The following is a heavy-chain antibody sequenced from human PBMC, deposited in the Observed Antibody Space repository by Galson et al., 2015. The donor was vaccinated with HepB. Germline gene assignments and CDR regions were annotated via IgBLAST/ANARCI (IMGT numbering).Heavy chain of an antibody. CDR1: GYTFTSYY. J-gene: IGHJ3*02. CDR2: INPSGGST. CDR3: AREYLYYYDSSGSSDAFDI. Sequence: SVKVSCKASGYTFTSYYMHWVRQAPGQGLEWMGIINPSGGSTSYAQKLQGRVTMTRDTSTSTVYMELSSLRSEDTAVYYCAREYLYYYDSSGSSDAFDIWGQGTMVTVSS. V-gene: IGHV1-46*04. D-gene: IGHD3-22*01.